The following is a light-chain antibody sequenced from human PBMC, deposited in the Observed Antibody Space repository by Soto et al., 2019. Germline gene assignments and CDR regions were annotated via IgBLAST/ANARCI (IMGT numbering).Light chain of an antibody. CDR2: DVS. J-gene: IGKJ3*01. V-gene: IGKV2-30*01. Sequence: DVVLTQSPLSLPVTLGQPASISCRSSQSLVSSHGDTYLNWFHQRPGQSPRRLIYDVSKRVSGVPDRFSGSGSGTDFTLKISRVEAEDVGVYYCMQGTHWPPFTFGPGTRVDFK. CDR3: MQGTHWPPFT. CDR1: QSLVSSHGDTY.